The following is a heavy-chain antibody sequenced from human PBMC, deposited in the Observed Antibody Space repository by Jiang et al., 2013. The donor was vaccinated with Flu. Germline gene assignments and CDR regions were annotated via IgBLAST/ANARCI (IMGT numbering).Heavy chain of an antibody. CDR1: GYTFISYA. Sequence: KASGYTFISYAVHWVRQAPGQGLEWMGWINTNTGNPTYAQDFTGRFVLSLDTSVSTAYLQISSLKAEDTAVYYCAREYPFNNIWAFDHLGQGTLVTVSS. D-gene: IGHD3-16*01. CDR2: INTNTGNP. V-gene: IGHV7-4-1*02. J-gene: IGHJ4*02. CDR3: AREYPFNNIWAFDH.